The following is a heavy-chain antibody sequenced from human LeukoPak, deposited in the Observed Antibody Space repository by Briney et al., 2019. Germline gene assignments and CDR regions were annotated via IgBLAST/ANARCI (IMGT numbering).Heavy chain of an antibody. J-gene: IGHJ4*02. Sequence: GRSLRLSCAASGFTFSSYGMHWVRQTPGKGLEWVAVISYDGSNKYYADSVKGRFTISRDNSKNTLYLQMNSLRAEDTAVYYCARDKGEYDYWGQGTLVTVSS. CDR1: GFTFSSYG. D-gene: IGHD3-16*01. CDR3: ARDKGEYDY. CDR2: ISYDGSNK. V-gene: IGHV3-30*03.